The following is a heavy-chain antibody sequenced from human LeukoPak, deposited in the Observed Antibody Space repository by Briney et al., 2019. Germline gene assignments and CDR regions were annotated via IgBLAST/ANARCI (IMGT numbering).Heavy chain of an antibody. CDR2: IYYSGST. V-gene: IGHV4-39*01. Sequence: SETLSLTCTVSGGSISSSSYYWGWIRQPPGKGLEWIGSIYYSGSTYYNPSLKSRVTISVDMSKNQFSLKLSSVTAADTAVYYCARHWRNIVGARGDYWGQGTLVTVSS. CDR3: ARHWRNIVGARGDY. CDR1: GGSISSSSYY. J-gene: IGHJ4*02. D-gene: IGHD1-26*01.